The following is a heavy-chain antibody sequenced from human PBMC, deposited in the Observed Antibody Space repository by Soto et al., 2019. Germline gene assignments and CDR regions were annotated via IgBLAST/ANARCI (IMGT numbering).Heavy chain of an antibody. J-gene: IGHJ4*02. CDR3: AKDQYYYDSSGYFDY. CDR2: ISGSGGST. V-gene: IGHV3-23*01. D-gene: IGHD3-22*01. Sequence: GGSLRLSCAASGFTFISYAMSWVRQAPGKGLEWVSAISGSGGSTYYADSVKGRFTISRDNSKNTLYLQMNSLRAEDTAVYYCAKDQYYYDSSGYFDYWGQGTLVTVSS. CDR1: GFTFISYA.